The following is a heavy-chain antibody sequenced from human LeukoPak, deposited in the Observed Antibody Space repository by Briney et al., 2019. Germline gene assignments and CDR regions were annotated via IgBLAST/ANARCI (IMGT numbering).Heavy chain of an antibody. D-gene: IGHD6-19*01. CDR3: ARGPQWRGEYYYMDV. V-gene: IGHV1-8*01. J-gene: IGHJ6*03. Sequence: GPSVKFACKASRYSFTNFDINWVRHPTGQGLDWMGSTNPNSGNKGYAQQFQGRGTITMNTSFTTAYMELSSMRSEETAVYYCARGPQWRGEYYYMDVWGRGTTVRVSS. CDR2: TNPNSGNK. CDR1: RYSFTNFD.